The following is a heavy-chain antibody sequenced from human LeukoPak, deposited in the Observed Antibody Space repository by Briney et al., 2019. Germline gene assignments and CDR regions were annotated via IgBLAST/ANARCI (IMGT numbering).Heavy chain of an antibody. Sequence: PGGSLRLSCAASGFTFSDYYMSWIRQAPGKGLEWVSYISNSGSTIYYADSVKGRFTISRDNAKNSLYLQMNSLRAEDTAVYYCARAEGLVVVAATIDYWGQGTLVTVSS. V-gene: IGHV3-11*04. J-gene: IGHJ4*02. CDR2: ISNSGSTI. D-gene: IGHD2-15*01. CDR3: ARAEGLVVVAATIDY. CDR1: GFTFSDYY.